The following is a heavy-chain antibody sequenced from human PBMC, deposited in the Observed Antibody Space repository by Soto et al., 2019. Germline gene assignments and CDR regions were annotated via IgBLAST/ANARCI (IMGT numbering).Heavy chain of an antibody. J-gene: IGHJ6*02. CDR2: ISGSGGST. D-gene: IGHD6-19*01. CDR3: AKGQQWLTGGNYYYGMDV. CDR1: GFTFSSYA. Sequence: GGSLRRSCAGSGFTFSSYAMSWFRQAPGEGLEWVSAISGSGGSTYYADSVKGRFTISRDNSKNTLYLQMNSLRAEDTAVYYCAKGQQWLTGGNYYYGMDVWGQGTTVTVSS. V-gene: IGHV3-23*01.